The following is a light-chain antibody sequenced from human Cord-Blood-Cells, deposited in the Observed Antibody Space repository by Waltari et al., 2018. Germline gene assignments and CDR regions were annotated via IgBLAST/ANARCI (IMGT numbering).Light chain of an antibody. J-gene: IGKJ1*01. CDR3: QQYGSSPT. CDR2: GVS. Sequence: IVLPQSPGTLSLSPGERATLSCRASQSVSSSYLAWYQQKPGQAPRLLIYGVSSRATGIPDRFSGSGSGTDFTLTISRLEPEDFAVYYCQQYGSSPTFGQGTKVEIK. CDR1: QSVSSSY. V-gene: IGKV3-20*01.